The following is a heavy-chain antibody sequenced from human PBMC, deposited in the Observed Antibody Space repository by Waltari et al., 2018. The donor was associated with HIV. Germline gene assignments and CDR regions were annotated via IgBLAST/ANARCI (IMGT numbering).Heavy chain of an antibody. D-gene: IGHD6-13*01. V-gene: IGHV1-3*04. Sequence: QVQLVQSGAEVKKPGASVKVSCKTSGYPFVAYAINWVRQAPGQRLEWMGWNNTGNGNTKYSQEFQGRVSITRDTSASTVFMELSRLRSEDTALYYCTRDEFSSWSQSGGMDVWGQGTTVTVS. CDR2: NNTGNGNT. CDR3: TRDEFSSWSQSGGMDV. J-gene: IGHJ6*02. CDR1: GYPFVAYA.